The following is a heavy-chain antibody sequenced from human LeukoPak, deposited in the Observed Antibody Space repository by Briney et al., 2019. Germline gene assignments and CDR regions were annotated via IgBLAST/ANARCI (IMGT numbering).Heavy chain of an antibody. D-gene: IGHD2-2*01. CDR2: INPNSGGT. CDR3: AKARGLYCSSTSCYDCDV. CDR1: GYTFTAYY. J-gene: IGHJ6*01. V-gene: IGHV1-2*02. Sequence: ASVKVSCKASGYTFTAYYIHWVRQAPGQGLEWMGWINPNSGGTNYAQKFQGSVTLTRDTSITTAYMELDRLRSDDTAVYYCAKARGLYCSSTSCYDCDVWGKGTTVTVSS.